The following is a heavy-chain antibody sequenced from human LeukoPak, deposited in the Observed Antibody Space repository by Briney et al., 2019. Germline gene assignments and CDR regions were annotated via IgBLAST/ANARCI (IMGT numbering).Heavy chain of an antibody. J-gene: IGHJ6*03. D-gene: IGHD3-3*01. V-gene: IGHV3-74*01. Sequence: GGSLRLSCTASGFTFSNYWMPWVRQAPGKGLVWVSRINTDGSSTSYADSVKGRLTISRDNAKNTLFLQMNSLRAEDTAVYYCARALYDFWSGYYIANYMDVWGKGTPVTVSS. CDR2: INTDGSST. CDR1: GFTFSNYW. CDR3: ARALYDFWSGYYIANYMDV.